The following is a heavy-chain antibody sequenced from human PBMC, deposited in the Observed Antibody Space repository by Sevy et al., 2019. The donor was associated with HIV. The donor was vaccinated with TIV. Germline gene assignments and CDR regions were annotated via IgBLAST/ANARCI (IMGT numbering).Heavy chain of an antibody. CDR3: ARDRAARGYYYYYYMDV. V-gene: IGHV1-2*02. CDR1: GYTFTGYY. D-gene: IGHD6-6*01. Sequence: ASVKVSCKASGYTFTGYYMHWVRQAPGQGLEWMGWINPNSGGTNYAQKFQGRVTMTRDTSISTAYMELSRLGSDDTAVYYCARDRAARGYYYYYYMDVWGKGTTVTVSS. CDR2: INPNSGGT. J-gene: IGHJ6*03.